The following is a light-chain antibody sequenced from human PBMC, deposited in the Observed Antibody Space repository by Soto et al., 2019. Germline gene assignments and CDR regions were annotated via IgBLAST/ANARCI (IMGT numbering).Light chain of an antibody. CDR1: QSVSSY. J-gene: IGKJ5*01. Sequence: EIVMTQSPATLSVSPGERATLSCRASQSVSSYLAWYQQKPGQAPRLLIYGASTRATDIPARFSGSGSGAEFTLTISSLQSEDSAVYFCQQYNNWPFSFGQGTRLEI. CDR2: GAS. CDR3: QQYNNWPFS. V-gene: IGKV3-15*01.